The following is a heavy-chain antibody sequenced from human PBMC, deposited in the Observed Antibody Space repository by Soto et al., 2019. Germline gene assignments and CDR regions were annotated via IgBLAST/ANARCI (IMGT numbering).Heavy chain of an antibody. D-gene: IGHD2-15*01. CDR3: SKDSGCCSGQRGIDY. V-gene: IGHV3-33*03. CDR1: GFTFSSDG. CDR2: IWYDGSNK. Sequence: QVQLVESGGGVVQPGRSLRLSCAASGFTFSSDGMHWVRQAPGKGLEWVAVIWYDGSNKYYADSVKGRFTISRDNSKISLYLQINSLRTEDTADFYCSKDSGCCSGQRGIDYWGQGTLVTVSS. J-gene: IGHJ4*02.